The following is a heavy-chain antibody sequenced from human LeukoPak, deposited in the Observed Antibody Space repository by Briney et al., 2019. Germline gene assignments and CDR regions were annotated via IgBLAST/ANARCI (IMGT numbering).Heavy chain of an antibody. Sequence: GGSLRLSCAASGFTFSSCWMHWVRQAPGKGLVWVSRINSDGSSTSYADSVKGRFTISRDNAKNTLYLQMNSLRAEDTAVYYCATEGVRGVINYWGQGTLVTVSS. CDR3: ATEGVRGVINY. CDR1: GFTFSSCW. J-gene: IGHJ4*02. V-gene: IGHV3-74*01. CDR2: INSDGSST. D-gene: IGHD3-10*01.